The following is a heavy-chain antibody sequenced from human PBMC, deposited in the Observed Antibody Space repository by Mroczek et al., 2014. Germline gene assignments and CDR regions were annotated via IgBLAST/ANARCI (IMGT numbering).Heavy chain of an antibody. CDR3: AKEGGSPRHPFDY. D-gene: IGHD1-26*01. V-gene: IGHV3-30*18. CDR1: GFTFSSYG. CDR2: ISYDGSNK. J-gene: IGHJ4*02. Sequence: QVQLVESGGGVVQPGRSLRLSCAASGFTFSSYGMHWVRQAPGKGLEWVAVISYDGSNKYYADSVKGRFTISRDNSKNTLYLQMNSLRAEDTAVYYCAKEGGSPRHPFDYWGQGTLVTVSS.